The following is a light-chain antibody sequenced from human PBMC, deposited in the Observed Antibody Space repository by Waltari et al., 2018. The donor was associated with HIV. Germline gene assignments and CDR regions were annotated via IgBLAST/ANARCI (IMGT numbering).Light chain of an antibody. Sequence: QSVLTQPPSLSGAPGQRVTISCTGRTSNIGSPFAVPWYQPCPGKAPKRLIHGNTLRPSGVPDRFSASTSGSSASLAITGLHLEDEATYYCQSYDSSLSSWIFGGGTKLTVL. CDR2: GNT. V-gene: IGLV1-40*01. CDR3: QSYDSSLSSWI. J-gene: IGLJ2*01. CDR1: TSNIGSPFA.